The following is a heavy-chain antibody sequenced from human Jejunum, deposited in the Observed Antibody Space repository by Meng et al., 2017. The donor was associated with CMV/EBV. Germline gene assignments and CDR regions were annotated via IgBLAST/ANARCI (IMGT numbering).Heavy chain of an antibody. CDR2: ISSNGKYM. CDR3: VRDDFGEVY. D-gene: IGHD3-10*01. Sequence: LRLSCAASGLIFSTYNMNWVRQAPGKGLEWVASISSNGKYMFYADSLKGRFTISRDNARNLVSLQMSSLTGEDTAIYYCVRDDFGEVYWGQGVLVTVSS. V-gene: IGHV3-21*06. CDR1: GLIFSTYN. J-gene: IGHJ4*02.